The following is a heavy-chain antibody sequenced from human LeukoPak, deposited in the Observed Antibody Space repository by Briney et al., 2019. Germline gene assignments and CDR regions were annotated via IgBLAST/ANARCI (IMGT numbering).Heavy chain of an antibody. V-gene: IGHV3-23*01. Sequence: GGSLRLSCAASGFTFSSYAMSWVRQAPGKGLEWVSRINSDGSSTSYADSVKGRFTISRDNSKNTLYLQMNSLRAEDTAVYYCAKDYRWGYGEAFDIWGQGTMVTVSS. CDR3: AKDYRWGYGEAFDI. J-gene: IGHJ3*02. D-gene: IGHD5-12*01. CDR1: GFTFSSYA. CDR2: INSDGSST.